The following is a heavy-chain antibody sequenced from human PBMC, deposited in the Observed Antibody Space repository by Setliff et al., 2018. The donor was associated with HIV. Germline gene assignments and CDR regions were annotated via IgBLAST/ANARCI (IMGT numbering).Heavy chain of an antibody. CDR2: MNPNSGNT. CDR3: ARVPYRSAWFSGGHDAFDV. Sequence: GASVKVSCKASGYTFTSSDINWVRQATGQGLEWMGWMNPNSGNTGYAQKFQGRVTMTRNTSISTAYMELRSLRSDDTAVYYCARVPYRSAWFSGGHDAFDVWGQGTMVTVSS. V-gene: IGHV1-8*02. J-gene: IGHJ3*01. CDR1: GYTFTSSD. D-gene: IGHD6-19*01.